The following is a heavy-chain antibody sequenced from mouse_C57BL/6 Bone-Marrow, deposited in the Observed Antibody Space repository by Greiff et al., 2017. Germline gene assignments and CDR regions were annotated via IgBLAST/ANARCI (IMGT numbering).Heavy chain of an antibody. D-gene: IGHD2-1*01. CDR1: EYEFPSHD. Sequence: EVKLVESGGGLVQPGESLKLSCESNEYEFPSHDMSWVRKTPEKRLELVAAINSDGGSTYYPDTMERRVIISSDNTKKTLYLQMSSLRSEDTAMYYCARLSSIVTTWNWYFDVWGTGTTVTVSS. V-gene: IGHV5-2*03. J-gene: IGHJ1*03. CDR2: INSDGGST. CDR3: ARLSSIVTTWNWYFDV.